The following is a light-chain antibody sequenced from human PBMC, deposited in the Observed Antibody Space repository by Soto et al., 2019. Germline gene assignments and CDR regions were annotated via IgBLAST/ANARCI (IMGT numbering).Light chain of an antibody. V-gene: IGKV1-39*01. CDR2: AAS. CDR1: QSISSF. Sequence: DIQMTQSPSSLSASAGDRVTITCRASQSISSFLNWYQQKPGKAPKLLIYAASSLESGVPSRFSGRGSGTVFTLTISNLQPEDFATYFCQQSYSTPLTFGGGTKVEIK. J-gene: IGKJ4*01. CDR3: QQSYSTPLT.